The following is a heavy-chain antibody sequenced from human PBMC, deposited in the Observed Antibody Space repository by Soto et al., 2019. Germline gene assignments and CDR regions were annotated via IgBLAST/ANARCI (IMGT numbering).Heavy chain of an antibody. D-gene: IGHD6-6*01. J-gene: IGHJ4*02. V-gene: IGHV3-23*01. CDR1: RFTFINYD. CDR2: ITGSGATT. CDR3: STAASSSSGY. Sequence: GGSLRLSCAASRFTFINYDTSWVRQAPGKGLEWVSTITGSGATTYYADSVKGRFTISRDNPKNTLYLQMNSLRVEDTGVYFCSTAASSSSGYWGQGTLVTVSS.